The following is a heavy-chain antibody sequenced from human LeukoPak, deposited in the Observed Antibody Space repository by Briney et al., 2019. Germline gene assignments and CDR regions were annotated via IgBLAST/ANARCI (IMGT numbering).Heavy chain of an antibody. CDR2: MNPNSGNT. CDR1: GYTFTSYD. J-gene: IGHJ4*02. D-gene: IGHD3-22*01. V-gene: IGHV1-8*01. CDR3: ARGDYDSSGYYYDLSDY. Sequence: GASVKVSCKASGYTFTSYDINWVRQATGQGLGWMGWMNPNSGNTGYAQKFQGRVTMTRNTSISTAYMELSSLRSEDTAVYYCARGDYDSSGYYYDLSDYWGQGTLVTVSS.